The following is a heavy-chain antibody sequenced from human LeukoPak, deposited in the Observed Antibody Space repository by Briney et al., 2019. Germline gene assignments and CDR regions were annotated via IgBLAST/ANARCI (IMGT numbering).Heavy chain of an antibody. CDR3: ASYILDPDAFDI. J-gene: IGHJ3*02. D-gene: IGHD5-12*01. CDR2: ISYDGSNK. CDR1: GFTFSSYG. Sequence: GGSLRLSCAASGFTFSSYGMHWVRQAPGKGLEWVAVISYDGSNKYYADSVEGRFTISRDNSKNTLYLQMNSLRAEDTAMYFCASYILDPDAFDIWGQGTMVTVSS. V-gene: IGHV3-30*03.